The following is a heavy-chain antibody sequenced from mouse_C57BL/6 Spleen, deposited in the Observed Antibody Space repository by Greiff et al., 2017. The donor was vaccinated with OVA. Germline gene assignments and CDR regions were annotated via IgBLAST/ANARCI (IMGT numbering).Heavy chain of an antibody. CDR3: ATGGSPLDY. CDR2: IDPSDSYP. J-gene: IGHJ2*01. Sequence: QVQLQQPGAELVLPGASVKLSCKASGYTFTSYWMHWVKQRPGQGLEWIGEIDPSDSYPNYHQKFKGKSTLTVDKSSSTAYMQLSSLTSADSAVYYCATGGSPLDYWGQGTTLTVSS. CDR1: GYTFTSYW. V-gene: IGHV1-69*01.